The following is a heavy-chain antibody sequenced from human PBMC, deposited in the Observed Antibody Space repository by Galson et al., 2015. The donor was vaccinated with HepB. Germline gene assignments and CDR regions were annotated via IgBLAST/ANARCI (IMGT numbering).Heavy chain of an antibody. J-gene: IGHJ6*03. V-gene: IGHV3-21*01. CDR1: GFTLRSYI. CDR3: AREWGGYSYYMDV. Sequence: SLRLSCAASGFTLRSYIMNWVRQVPGKGLEWVSSISSSSSYIHYADSVKGRFTISRDNAKNSLFLQMNSLRAEDTALYYCAREWGGYSYYMDVWGKGTAVTVSS. D-gene: IGHD3-16*01. CDR2: ISSSSSYI.